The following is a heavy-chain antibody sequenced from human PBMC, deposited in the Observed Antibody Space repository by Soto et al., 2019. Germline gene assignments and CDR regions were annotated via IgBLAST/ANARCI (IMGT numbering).Heavy chain of an antibody. CDR1: GFTFSSYA. D-gene: IGHD3-3*01. V-gene: IGHV3-30-3*01. J-gene: IGHJ6*02. Sequence: QVQLVESGGGVVQPGRSLRLSCAASGFTFSSYAMHWVRQAPGKGLEWVAVISYDGSNKYYADSVKGRFTISRDNFKNSLYLQMNSLRAEDTAVYXXARDEIRFSWAYGMDVWGQGTTVTVSS. CDR3: ARDEIRFSWAYGMDV. CDR2: ISYDGSNK.